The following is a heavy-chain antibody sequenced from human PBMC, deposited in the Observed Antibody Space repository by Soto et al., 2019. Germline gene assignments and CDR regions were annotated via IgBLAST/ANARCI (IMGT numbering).Heavy chain of an antibody. D-gene: IGHD3-22*01. J-gene: IGHJ4*02. Sequence: SETLSLTCTVSGGSISSYYWSWIRQPPGKGLEWIGYIYYSGSTNYNPSLKSRVTISVDTSKNQFSLKLSSVTAADTAVYYCARGYYDSSGYYSPPDYWGQGTLVTVSS. CDR2: IYYSGST. CDR1: GGSISSYY. V-gene: IGHV4-59*01. CDR3: ARGYYDSSGYYSPPDY.